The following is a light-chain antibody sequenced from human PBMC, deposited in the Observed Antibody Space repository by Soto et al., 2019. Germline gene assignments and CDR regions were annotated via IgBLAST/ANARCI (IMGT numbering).Light chain of an antibody. V-gene: IGKV1-5*03. J-gene: IGKJ1*01. CDR2: KAS. Sequence: SASVGDRVTITCRASQSISTWLAWYQQKPGKAPKLLIYKASSLESGVPSRFSGSGSGTEFTLTISSLQPDDSATYYCQQYINRWTFGQGTKVDIK. CDR3: QQYINRWT. CDR1: QSISTW.